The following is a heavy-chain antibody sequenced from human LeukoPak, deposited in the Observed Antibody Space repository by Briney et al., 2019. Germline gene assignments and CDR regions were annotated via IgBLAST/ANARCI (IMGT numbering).Heavy chain of an antibody. D-gene: IGHD2-2*01. CDR2: IKSKTDGGTT. V-gene: IGHV3-15*01. CDR3: TTLNFIVVVPAGWLDP. Sequence: GGSLRLSCAASGFTFSNAWMSWVRQAPGKGLEWVGRIKSKTDGGTTDYAAPVKGRFTISRDDSKNTLYLQMNSLKTEDTAVYYCTTLNFIVVVPAGWLDPWGQGTLVTVSS. J-gene: IGHJ5*02. CDR1: GFTFSNAW.